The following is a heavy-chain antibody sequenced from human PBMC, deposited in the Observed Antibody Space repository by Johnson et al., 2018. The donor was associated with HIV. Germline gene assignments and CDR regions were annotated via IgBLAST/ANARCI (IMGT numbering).Heavy chain of an antibody. J-gene: IGHJ3*02. CDR2: IRYDGRNK. CDR1: GFTFSNYG. CDR3: ARGPKNPGLDAFDI. Sequence: QVQLVESGGGVVQPGGSLRLSCAASGFTFSNYGMHWFRQSPGKGLEWVAFIRYDGRNKYYADPVKGRFTISSDNAKNSLSLQMNSLTTEDTAGYYCARGPKNPGLDAFDIWGQGTVVTVSS. D-gene: IGHD1-14*01. V-gene: IGHV3-30*02.